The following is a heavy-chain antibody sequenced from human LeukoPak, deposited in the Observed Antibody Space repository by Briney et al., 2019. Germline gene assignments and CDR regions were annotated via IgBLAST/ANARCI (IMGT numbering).Heavy chain of an antibody. CDR1: GGSISSSSYY. V-gene: IGHV4-39*07. Sequence: SETLSLTCTVSGGSISSSSYYWGWIRQPPGKGLKWIGSIYYSGSTYYNPSLKSRVTISVDTSKNQFSLKLSSVTAADTAVYYCASRPYCSSTSCYGPRWYFDLWGRGTLVTVSS. D-gene: IGHD2-2*01. J-gene: IGHJ2*01. CDR2: IYYSGST. CDR3: ASRPYCSSTSCYGPRWYFDL.